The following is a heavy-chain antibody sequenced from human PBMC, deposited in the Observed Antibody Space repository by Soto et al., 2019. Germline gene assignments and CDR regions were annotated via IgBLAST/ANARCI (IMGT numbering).Heavy chain of an antibody. Sequence: DVQLLESGGGLVQPGGSLRLSCAASGFTFSSYAMSWVRQTPRKGLEWVSTINGEHTYYADSVKGRSTISRDNSKNTLYLQMNSLRAEDTAIYYCAKDGAAGGINFDYWGQGTLVTVSS. CDR2: INGEHT. CDR1: GFTFSSYA. J-gene: IGHJ4*02. V-gene: IGHV3-23*01. CDR3: AKDGAAGGINFDY. D-gene: IGHD6-13*01.